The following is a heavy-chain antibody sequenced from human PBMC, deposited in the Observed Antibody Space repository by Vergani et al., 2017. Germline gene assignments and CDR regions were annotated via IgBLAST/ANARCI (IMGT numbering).Heavy chain of an antibody. Sequence: QVQLVQPGAEMKKPGASVNVSCKTSGYSFNSYGINWVRQAPGQGLEWLGWISGYDGKTKYVEKLQGRITVTIDTSTNSAYMELRGLRSDDTAVYYCASLSASSSNYVGFWGQGTVVTVSS. D-gene: IGHD6-13*01. V-gene: IGHV1-18*01. CDR1: GYSFNSYG. J-gene: IGHJ4*02. CDR3: ASLSASSSNYVGF. CDR2: ISGYDGKT.